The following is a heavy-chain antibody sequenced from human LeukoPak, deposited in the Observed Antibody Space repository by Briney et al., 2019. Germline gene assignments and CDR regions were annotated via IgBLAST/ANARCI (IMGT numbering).Heavy chain of an antibody. Sequence: PGGSLRLCCAASGFTYSSFAMSWVRQAPEKGLEWVTSISGSGDSTHFADSVKGRFTVSRDNSKNTLFLHMNTLRAEDTAVYYCAKESGHFDYWGQGTLVTVSS. D-gene: IGHD1-14*01. CDR1: GFTYSSFA. J-gene: IGHJ4*02. V-gene: IGHV3-23*01. CDR3: AKESGHFDY. CDR2: ISGSGDST.